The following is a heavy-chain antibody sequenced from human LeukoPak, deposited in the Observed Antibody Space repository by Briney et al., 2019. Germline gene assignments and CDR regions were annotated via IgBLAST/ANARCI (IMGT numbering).Heavy chain of an antibody. J-gene: IGHJ4*02. D-gene: IGHD3-10*01. CDR2: IYPGDSDT. CDR3: ARLLTYSSVSGSFYPLDF. V-gene: IGHV5-51*01. CDR1: GYSFTNYW. Sequence: PGESLKISCKGSGYSFTNYWIGWVRQMPGKGLEWMGIIYPGDSDTRYSPSFADQVIISADKSIFTAYLQWSSLKASDTAMYYCARLLTYSSVSGSFYPLDFWGQGTLVTVSS.